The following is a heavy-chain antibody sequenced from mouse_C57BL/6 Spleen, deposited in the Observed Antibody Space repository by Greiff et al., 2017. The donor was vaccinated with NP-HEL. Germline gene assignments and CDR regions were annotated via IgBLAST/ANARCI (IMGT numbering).Heavy chain of an antibody. CDR3: ARPVTGYYAMDY. J-gene: IGHJ4*01. Sequence: EVKVEESGGGLVKPGGSLKLSCAASGFTFSDYGMHWVRQAPEKGLEWVAYISSGSSTIYYADTVKGRFTISRDNAKNTLFLQMTSLRSEDTAMYYCARPVTGYYAMDYWGQGTSVTVSS. D-gene: IGHD2-12*01. CDR2: ISSGSSTI. V-gene: IGHV5-17*01. CDR1: GFTFSDYG.